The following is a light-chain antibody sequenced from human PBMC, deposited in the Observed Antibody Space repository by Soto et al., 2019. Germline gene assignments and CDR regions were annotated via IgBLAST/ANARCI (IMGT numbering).Light chain of an antibody. CDR1: QASRNY. CDR3: LQDHNYFWT. V-gene: IGKV1-6*01. CDR2: GAS. J-gene: IGKJ1*01. Sequence: AVHMTKSPSPLSASLRXRVTITCRSSQASRNYLSFYQHKLGKAPKPLLSGASSLQRGVPSRFAGSGSGTDFTLTISGLQPEDSASYFCLQDHNYFWTFGQGTKVDIK.